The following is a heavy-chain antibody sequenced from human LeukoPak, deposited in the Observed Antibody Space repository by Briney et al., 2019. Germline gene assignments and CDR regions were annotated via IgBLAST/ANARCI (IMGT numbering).Heavy chain of an antibody. CDR1: GYTFTGYY. J-gene: IGHJ3*02. CDR2: INPNSGGT. CDR3: ATLGWHRGAFDI. Sequence: GASVKVSCEASGYTFTGYYMHWVRQAPGQGLEWMGWINPNSGGTNYAQKFQGRVTMTRDTSISTAYMELSSLRSEDTAVYYCATLGWHRGAFDIWGQGTMVTVSS. D-gene: IGHD6-19*01. V-gene: IGHV1-2*02.